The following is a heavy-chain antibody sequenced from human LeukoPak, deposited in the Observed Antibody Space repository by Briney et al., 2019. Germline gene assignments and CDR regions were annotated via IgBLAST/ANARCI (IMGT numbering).Heavy chain of an antibody. V-gene: IGHV1-18*01. J-gene: IGHJ5*02. Sequence: ASVKVSCKASGYTFTSYGISWVRQAPGQGLEWMGWISSYIGYTHYAHNLQGRVTMTTDTSTSTAYMELRSLRSDDTAVYYCARYEARYSSGYYPNWFDPWGQGTLVTVSS. D-gene: IGHD3-22*01. CDR1: GYTFTSYG. CDR3: ARYEARYSSGYYPNWFDP. CDR2: ISSYIGYT.